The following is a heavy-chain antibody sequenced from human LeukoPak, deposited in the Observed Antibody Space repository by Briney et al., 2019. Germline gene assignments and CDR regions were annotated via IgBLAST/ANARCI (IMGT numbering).Heavy chain of an antibody. CDR3: ATDLRDTTVTTFVY. CDR2: INPSGGST. CDR1: GYTFTSYY. J-gene: IGHJ4*02. V-gene: IGHV1-46*01. Sequence: ASVKVSCKASGYTFTSYYMHWVRQAPGQGLEWMGIINPSGGSTSYAQKFQGRVTMTEDTSTDTAYMELSSLRSEDTAVYYCATDLRDTTVTTFVYWGQGTLVTVSS. D-gene: IGHD4-17*01.